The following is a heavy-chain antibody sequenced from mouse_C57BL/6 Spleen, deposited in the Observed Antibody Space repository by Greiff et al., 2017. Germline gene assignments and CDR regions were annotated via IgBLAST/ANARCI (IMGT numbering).Heavy chain of an antibody. J-gene: IGHJ2*01. CDR2: INPYNGGT. CDR1: GYTFTDYY. CDR3: ARDDYGNYFDY. V-gene: IGHV1-19*01. D-gene: IGHD1-1*01. Sequence: VQLQQSGPVLVKPGASVKMSCKASGYTFTDYYMNWVKQSHGKSLEWIGVINPYNGGTSYNQKFKGKATLTVDKSSSTAYMELNSLTSEDSAVYYCARDDYGNYFDYWGQGTTLTVSS.